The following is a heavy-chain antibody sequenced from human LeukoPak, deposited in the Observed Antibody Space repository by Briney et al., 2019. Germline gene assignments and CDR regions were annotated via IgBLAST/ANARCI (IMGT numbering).Heavy chain of an antibody. V-gene: IGHV3-53*01. CDR1: GFTVSSNY. CDR2: IYSGGST. J-gene: IGHJ4*02. D-gene: IGHD1-26*01. CDR3: ARDRSDGELVADY. Sequence: GGSLRLSCAAPGFTVSSNYMSWVRQAPGKGLEWVSVIYSGGSTYYADSVKGRFTISRDNAKNSLYLQMNSLRAEDTAVYYCARDRSDGELVADYWGQGTLVTVSS.